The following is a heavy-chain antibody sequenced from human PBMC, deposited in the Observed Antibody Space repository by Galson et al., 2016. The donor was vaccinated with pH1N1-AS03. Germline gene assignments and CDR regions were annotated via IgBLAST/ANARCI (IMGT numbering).Heavy chain of an antibody. V-gene: IGHV3-23*05. CDR3: AKGLFDNYAGYFEY. Sequence: SLRLSCAASGFSFSSYAMGWVHQTPGRGLECLSTIDNGAFNTYYKDSLEGRFTISRDNSKNTLYLHMNSLRADDTALYYCAKGLFDNYAGYFEYWGQGILVTVSS. CDR1: GFSFSSYA. J-gene: IGHJ4*02. CDR2: IDNGAFNT. D-gene: IGHD4-23*01.